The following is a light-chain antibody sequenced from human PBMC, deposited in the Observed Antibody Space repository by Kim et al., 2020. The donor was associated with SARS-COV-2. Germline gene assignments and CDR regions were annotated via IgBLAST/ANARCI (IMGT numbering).Light chain of an antibody. CDR3: TSYTSSSTAV. V-gene: IGLV2-14*03. J-gene: IGLJ2*01. CDR2: DVS. CDR1: SSDVGGYNY. Sequence: SITISCTGASSDVGGYNYVSWYQQHPGRAPKLMIYDVSKRPSGVSNRFSGSKSGNTASLTISGLQAEDEADYYCTSYTSSSTAVFGGGTQLTVL.